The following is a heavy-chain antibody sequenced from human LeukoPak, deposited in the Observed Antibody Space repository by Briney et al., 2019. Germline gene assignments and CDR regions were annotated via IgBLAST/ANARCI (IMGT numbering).Heavy chain of an antibody. J-gene: IGHJ4*02. V-gene: IGHV3-66*01. Sequence: GGSLRLSCAASGFTVSSNYMGWVRQAPGKGLEWVSVIYSGGSTYYADSVKGRFTISRDNSKNTLYLQMNSLRAEDTAVYYCARVQWELPWGDNFDYWGQGTLVTVSS. CDR2: IYSGGST. CDR1: GFTVSSNY. CDR3: ARVQWELPWGDNFDY. D-gene: IGHD1-26*01.